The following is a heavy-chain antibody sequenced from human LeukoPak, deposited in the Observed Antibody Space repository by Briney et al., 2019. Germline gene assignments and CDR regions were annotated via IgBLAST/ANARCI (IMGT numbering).Heavy chain of an antibody. D-gene: IGHD3-16*02. Sequence: PGGSLRLSCAASGFAFRNYAMSWFRQAPGKGLEWVGFIRDKAYGGTTGYAASVKGRFTISRDDSKSIAYLQMNSLKTEDTAVYYCARGSYQFEFWGQGTRVTVSS. CDR2: IRDKAYGGTT. CDR1: GFAFRNYA. CDR3: ARGSYQFEF. J-gene: IGHJ4*02. V-gene: IGHV3-49*03.